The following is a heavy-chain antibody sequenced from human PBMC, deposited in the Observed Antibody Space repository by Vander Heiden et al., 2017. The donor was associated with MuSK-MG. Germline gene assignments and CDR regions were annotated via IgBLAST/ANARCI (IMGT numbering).Heavy chain of an antibody. V-gene: IGHV3-49*02. CDR2: SRSKPYGRTT. D-gene: IGHD2-2*01. J-gene: IGHJ3*01. CDR3: TRDRGLLVAPTTVFDV. Sequence: WVRQAPGKGREWVGFSRSKPYGRTTEYAASVKDRFTISRDDSKSIAYLQMDSLKTYDTALYYGTRDRGLLVAPTTVFDVWGPGKMGTVS.